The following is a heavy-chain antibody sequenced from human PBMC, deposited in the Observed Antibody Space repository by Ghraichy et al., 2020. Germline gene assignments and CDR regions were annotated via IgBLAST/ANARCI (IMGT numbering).Heavy chain of an antibody. V-gene: IGHV3-23*01. D-gene: IGHD3-9*01. Sequence: GGSLRLSCSASGITFSDYAMTWVRQAPGKGLDWVATINNRGITTFYSESVKGRFTVSRDNSKDTLFLQMGSLRGEDTAVYFCVKEIFGAGAFESWGQGTLVTVSS. CDR1: GITFSDYA. CDR2: INNRGITT. CDR3: VKEIFGAGAFES. J-gene: IGHJ4*02.